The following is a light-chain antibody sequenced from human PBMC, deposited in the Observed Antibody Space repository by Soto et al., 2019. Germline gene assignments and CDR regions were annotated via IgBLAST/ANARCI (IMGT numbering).Light chain of an antibody. CDR3: QQFGNSPWT. Sequence: EIVLSQSPGIMSLSPGERATLSRRASQSVPNTYFAWYQQKPGQPPRLLISGASHRATGIPDRFSGSGSGTDFTLTISRLEPEDFAVYFCQQFGNSPWTFGQGTRVEI. CDR2: GAS. V-gene: IGKV3-20*01. CDR1: QSVPNTY. J-gene: IGKJ1*01.